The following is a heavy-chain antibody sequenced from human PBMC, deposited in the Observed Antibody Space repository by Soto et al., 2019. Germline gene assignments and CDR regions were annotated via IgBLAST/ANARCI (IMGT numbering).Heavy chain of an antibody. Sequence: SETLSLTCAVSGGSISSTNWWSWARQPPGKGLEWIGEIYHSGSTNYNPSLKSRVTISVDKSKNQFPLKLNSVTAADTAVYYCARDTRIGGYYYGMDVWGQGTTVTVSS. J-gene: IGHJ6*02. CDR1: GGSISSTNW. V-gene: IGHV4-4*02. CDR2: IYHSGST. D-gene: IGHD1-26*01. CDR3: ARDTRIGGYYYGMDV.